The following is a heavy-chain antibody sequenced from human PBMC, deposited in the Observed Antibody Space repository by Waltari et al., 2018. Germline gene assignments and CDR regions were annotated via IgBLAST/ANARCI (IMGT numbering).Heavy chain of an antibody. V-gene: IGHV1-69*12. CDR1: GLSIRGYT. CDR3: ARGYRDDSSERFYLDH. J-gene: IGHJ4*02. D-gene: IGHD3-22*01. CDR2: FIPLSGSQ. Sequence: QVQLAQSGAEVKSPGSSVTISCKASGLSIRGYTSSWVRQAPGQGLEWMGGFIPLSGSQIYTQKCQGRLTITADGSTRTTVMELRDLRYEDTAVYFCARGYRDDSSERFYLDHWGQGTPVIVS.